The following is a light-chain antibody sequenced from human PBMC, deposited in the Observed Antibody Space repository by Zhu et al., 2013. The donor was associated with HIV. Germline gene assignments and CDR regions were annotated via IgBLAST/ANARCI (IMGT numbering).Light chain of an antibody. V-gene: IGKV2-28*01. Sequence: DIVMIQSPLYLPVTPGEPASISCRSSQTLLFSNGYNYLDWYLQKPGQSPQLLIYLGSNRASGVPDRFSGSGSGTDFTLKISRVEAEDVGVYYCMQALQTPRFGQGTKVEIK. CDR3: MQALQTPR. CDR1: QTLLFSNGYNY. CDR2: LGS. J-gene: IGKJ1*01.